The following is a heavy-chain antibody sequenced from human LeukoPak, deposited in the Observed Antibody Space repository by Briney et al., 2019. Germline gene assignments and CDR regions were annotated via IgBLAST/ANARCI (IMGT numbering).Heavy chain of an antibody. D-gene: IGHD3-22*01. J-gene: IGHJ4*02. V-gene: IGHV3-73*01. Sequence: GGSLRLSCAASGFTFSGSAMHWVRQASGKGLEWVGRIRSKANSYATAYAASVKGRSTISRDDSKNTAYLQMNSLKTEDTAVYYCTRHSMDYYDSSGYNWGQGTLVTVSS. CDR1: GFTFSGSA. CDR2: IRSKANSYAT. CDR3: TRHSMDYYDSSGYN.